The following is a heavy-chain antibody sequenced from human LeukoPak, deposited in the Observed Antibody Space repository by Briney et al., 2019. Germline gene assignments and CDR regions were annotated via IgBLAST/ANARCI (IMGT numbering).Heavy chain of an antibody. Sequence: GASVKVSCKASGYSFTGFYIQWMRQAPGQGLDWMGWINPNTGDTNSAPKFQGRITLTSDTAIRTAYMEISRLTSDDTAVYFCARSVPYSSPSSNWGQGTLVTVSS. D-gene: IGHD6-13*01. V-gene: IGHV1-2*02. CDR3: ARSVPYSSPSSN. CDR2: INPNTGDT. CDR1: GYSFTGFY. J-gene: IGHJ4*02.